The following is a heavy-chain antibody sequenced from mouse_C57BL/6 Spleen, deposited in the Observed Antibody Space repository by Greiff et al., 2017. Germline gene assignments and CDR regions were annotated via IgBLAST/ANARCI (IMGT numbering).Heavy chain of an antibody. J-gene: IGHJ2*01. D-gene: IGHD1-1*01. CDR2: IYPGDGDT. CDR3: ARGDSSYVFFDY. CDR1: GYAFSSYW. Sequence: VKLMESGAELVKPGASVKISCKASGYAFSSYWMNWVKQRPGKGLEWIGQIYPGDGDTNYNGKFKGKATLTADKSSSTAYMQLSSLTSEDSAVYFCARGDSSYVFFDYWGQGTTLTVSS. V-gene: IGHV1-80*01.